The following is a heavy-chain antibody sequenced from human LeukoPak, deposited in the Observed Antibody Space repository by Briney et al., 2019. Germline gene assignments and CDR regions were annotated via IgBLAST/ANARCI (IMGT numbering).Heavy chain of an antibody. J-gene: IGHJ4*02. D-gene: IGHD3-9*01. V-gene: IGHV4-59*01. CDR2: FYYSGST. CDR3: ARQGGLRYFDWLFPFDY. CDR1: GGSISSYY. Sequence: SETLSLTCTVSGGSISSYYWSWLRQPPGKGLEGIGYFYYSGSTNYNPSLKSRVTISVDTSKNQFSLKLSSVTAADTAVYYCARQGGLRYFDWLFPFDYWGQGTLVTVSS.